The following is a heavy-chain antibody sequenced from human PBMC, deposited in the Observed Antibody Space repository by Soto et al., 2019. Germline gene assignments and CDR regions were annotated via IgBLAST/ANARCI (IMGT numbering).Heavy chain of an antibody. CDR2: ISYDGSNK. CDR3: ARDLGVRVVRGVTHYYYYGMDV. Sequence: QVQLVESGGGVVQPGRSLRLSCAASGFIFSGYSMHWVRQAPGKGLEWVAVISYDGSNKYYADFVKGRFTISRDNSKNTLYLQMNSLRAEDTTVYYCARDLGVRVVRGVTHYYYYGMDVWGQGTTVTVSS. CDR1: GFIFSGYS. J-gene: IGHJ6*02. D-gene: IGHD3-10*01. V-gene: IGHV3-30-3*01.